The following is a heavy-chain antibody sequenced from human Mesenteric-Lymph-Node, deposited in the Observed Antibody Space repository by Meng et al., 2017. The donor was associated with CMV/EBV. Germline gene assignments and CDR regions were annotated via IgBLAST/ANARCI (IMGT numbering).Heavy chain of an antibody. CDR2: IFYTGNT. D-gene: IGHD1-26*01. V-gene: IGHV4-61*01. CDR3: ARGFWSKGGSYED. CDR1: GGSVSSGSYY. J-gene: IGHJ4*02. Sequence: SETLSLTCTVSGGSVSSGSYYWSWIRQPPGKGLEWIGYIFYTGNTNYNPSLKSRATISVDTSKNQFSLKLSSVTAADTAVYYCARGFWSKGGSYEDWGQGTLVTVSS.